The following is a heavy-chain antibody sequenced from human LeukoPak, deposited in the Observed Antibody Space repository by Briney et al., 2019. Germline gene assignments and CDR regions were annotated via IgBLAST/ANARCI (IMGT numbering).Heavy chain of an antibody. CDR3: ARHSSGSNFDY. CDR2: IYYSGST. Sequence: SETLSLTCTVSGGSISSSSYYWGWIRQPPGKGLEWIGSIYYSGSTYYNPSLKSRVTISVDTSKNQFSLRLSSVTAADTAVYYCARHSSGSNFDYWGQGTLVTVSS. V-gene: IGHV4-39*01. D-gene: IGHD6-19*01. CDR1: GGSISSSSYY. J-gene: IGHJ4*02.